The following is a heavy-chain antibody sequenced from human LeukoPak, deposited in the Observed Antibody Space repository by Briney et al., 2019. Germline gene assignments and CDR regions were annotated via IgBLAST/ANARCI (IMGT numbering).Heavy chain of an antibody. CDR2: IYYSGST. CDR1: GGSISSSSYY. CDR3: ARATWEPNGEGWFDP. J-gene: IGHJ5*02. D-gene: IGHD1-26*01. V-gene: IGHV4-39*07. Sequence: SETLSLTCTVSGGSISSSSYYWGWIRQPPGKGLEWIGSIYYSGSTYYKPSLKSRVTISVDRSKNQFSLKLSSVTAADTAVYYCARATWEPNGEGWFDPWGQGTLVTVSS.